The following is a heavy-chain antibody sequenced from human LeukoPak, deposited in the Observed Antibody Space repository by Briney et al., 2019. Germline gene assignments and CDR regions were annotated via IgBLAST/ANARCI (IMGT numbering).Heavy chain of an antibody. J-gene: IGHJ4*02. Sequence: SKTLSLTCTVSGSSISRSSYYWGWIRQPPGKGLEWIGSIYYSGSTYYSPSLKSRLTISVDTSKNQFSLKLSSVTAADTAVYYCARLGYCSSTSCYNFDYWGQGTLVTVSS. CDR2: IYYSGST. CDR3: ARLGYCSSTSCYNFDY. D-gene: IGHD2-2*01. CDR1: GSSISRSSYY. V-gene: IGHV4-39*01.